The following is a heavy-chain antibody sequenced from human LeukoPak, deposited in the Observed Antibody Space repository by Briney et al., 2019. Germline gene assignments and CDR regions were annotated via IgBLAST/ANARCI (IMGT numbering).Heavy chain of an antibody. CDR1: GFTYSNYA. Sequence: GGSLRLSCAASGFTYSNYAMNWVRQAPGKGLEWVSGISSGGGTTYYADSVKGRFIISRDNSKNTLHLQMDSLRAEDTAVYYCTKAGIAVPATPDYWGQGTLVTVSS. CDR2: ISSGGGTT. CDR3: TKAGIAVPATPDY. D-gene: IGHD6-19*01. J-gene: IGHJ4*02. V-gene: IGHV3-23*01.